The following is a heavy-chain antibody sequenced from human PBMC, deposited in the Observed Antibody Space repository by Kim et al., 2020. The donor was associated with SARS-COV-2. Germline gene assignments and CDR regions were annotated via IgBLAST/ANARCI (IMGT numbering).Heavy chain of an antibody. V-gene: IGHV3-30*18. J-gene: IGHJ4*02. D-gene: IGHD3-10*01. CDR3: AKPLRGFGGLGENFDY. CDR2: ISYDGSNK. CDR1: GFTFSSYG. Sequence: GGSLRLSCAASGFTFSSYGMHWVRQAPGKGLEWVAVISYDGSNKYYADSVKGRFTISRDNSKNTLYLQMNSLRAEDTAVYYCAKPLRGFGGLGENFDYWGQGTLVTVSS.